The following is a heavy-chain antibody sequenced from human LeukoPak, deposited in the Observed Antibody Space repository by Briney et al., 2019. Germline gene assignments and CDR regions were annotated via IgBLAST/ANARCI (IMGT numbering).Heavy chain of an antibody. Sequence: AGGSLRLSCAASGFAFSSYAMHWVRQAPGKGLERVAVISYDGSNKYYADSVKGRFTISRDNSKNTLYLQMNSLRAEDTAVYYCARGGDIVATIDYWGRGTLVTVSS. CDR1: GFAFSSYA. CDR3: ARGGDIVATIDY. D-gene: IGHD5-12*01. V-gene: IGHV3-30-3*01. J-gene: IGHJ4*02. CDR2: ISYDGSNK.